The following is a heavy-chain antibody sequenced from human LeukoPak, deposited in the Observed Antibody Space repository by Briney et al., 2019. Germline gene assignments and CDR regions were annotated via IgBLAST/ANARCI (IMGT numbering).Heavy chain of an antibody. CDR2: ISGNGDIT. CDR1: GFTFSNYA. J-gene: IGHJ4*02. D-gene: IGHD1-26*01. V-gene: IGHV3-23*01. Sequence: PGGSLRLSCAASGFTFSNYAMSWVRQAPGKGLEWVSAISGNGDITYYTDSVKGRFTISRDNSKNTLYLQMNSLRAEDTAVYYCARGPLVGATNFDYWGQGTLVTVSS. CDR3: ARGPLVGATNFDY.